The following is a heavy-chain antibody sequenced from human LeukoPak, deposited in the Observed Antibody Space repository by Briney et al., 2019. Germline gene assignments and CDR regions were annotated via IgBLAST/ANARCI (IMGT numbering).Heavy chain of an antibody. D-gene: IGHD3-10*01. Sequence: GGSLRLSCAASGFTFSAAPMIWVRQVSGKGLEWVSYISSSSSTIYYADSVKGRFTISRDNAKNSLYLQMNSLRAEDTAVYYCARDLARDGYGDSLDYYGSGSYYPIYYYYGMDVWGQGTTVTVSS. CDR1: GFTFSAAP. V-gene: IGHV3-48*01. CDR2: ISSSSSTI. CDR3: ARDLARDGYGDSLDYYGSGSYYPIYYYYGMDV. J-gene: IGHJ6*02.